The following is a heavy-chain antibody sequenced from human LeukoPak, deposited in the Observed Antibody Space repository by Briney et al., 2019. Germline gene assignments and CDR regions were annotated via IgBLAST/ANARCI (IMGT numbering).Heavy chain of an antibody. J-gene: IGHJ4*02. Sequence: SETLSLTCTVSGGSISSYYWSWIRQPPGKGLEWIGYIYYSGSTNYNPSLKSRVTISVDTSKNQFSLKLSSVTAADTAVYYCARRARRRSYALSSYFDYWGQGTLVTVSS. D-gene: IGHD3-16*01. CDR3: ARRARRRSYALSSYFDY. CDR1: GGSISSYY. CDR2: IYYSGST. V-gene: IGHV4-59*12.